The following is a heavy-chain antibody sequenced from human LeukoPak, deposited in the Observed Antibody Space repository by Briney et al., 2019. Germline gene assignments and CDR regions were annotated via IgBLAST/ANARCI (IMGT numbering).Heavy chain of an antibody. Sequence: PSETLSLTCTVSGGSISSSAYYWGWIRQPPGKGLEWIGGIYYGGSPYYNPSLKSRVTMSVDTSRNQISLELSSVTAADTAVYYCARPGYSYGPYYFDYWGQGTLVTVSS. CDR2: IYYGGSP. V-gene: IGHV4-39*01. CDR1: GGSISSSAYY. CDR3: ARPGYSYGPYYFDY. J-gene: IGHJ4*02. D-gene: IGHD5-18*01.